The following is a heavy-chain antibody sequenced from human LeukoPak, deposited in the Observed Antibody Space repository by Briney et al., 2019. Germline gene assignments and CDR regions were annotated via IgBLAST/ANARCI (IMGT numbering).Heavy chain of an antibody. Sequence: SETLSLTCTVSGGSINSSTYYWGWIRQPPGKGLEWIGNIYYSGSTYSNPSLKSRVTISVDTSKNQFSLKLSSVTAADTAVYYCARLYDSSGRKVDYWGQGILVTVSS. J-gene: IGHJ4*02. D-gene: IGHD3-22*01. CDR2: IYYSGST. V-gene: IGHV4-39*01. CDR3: ARLYDSSGRKVDY. CDR1: GGSINSSTYY.